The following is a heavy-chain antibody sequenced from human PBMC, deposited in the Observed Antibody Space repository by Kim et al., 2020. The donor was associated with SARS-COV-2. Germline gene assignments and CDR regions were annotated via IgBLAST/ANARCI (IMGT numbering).Heavy chain of an antibody. J-gene: IGHJ4*02. D-gene: IGHD3-10*01. V-gene: IGHV3-7*01. Sequence: YVDSVTGRFTMSRDTARNSLSLQMNSLRIEDTAMYYCAALDSAQVPGGIWGRGTLVTVSS. CDR3: AALDSAQVPGGI.